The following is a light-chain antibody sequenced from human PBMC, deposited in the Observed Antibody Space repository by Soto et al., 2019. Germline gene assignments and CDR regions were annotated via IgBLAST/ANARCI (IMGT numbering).Light chain of an antibody. V-gene: IGKV3-20*01. CDR2: GAS. CDR1: QSVSSSY. Sequence: EIVLTQSPDTLSLSPGERATLSCRASQSVSSSYLAWYQQKPGLAPRLLISGASSRATGIPDRFSGSGSGTHFTLTISRLEPEDFAVYYCQHYGSSPPITFGQGTRLEIK. CDR3: QHYGSSPPIT. J-gene: IGKJ5*01.